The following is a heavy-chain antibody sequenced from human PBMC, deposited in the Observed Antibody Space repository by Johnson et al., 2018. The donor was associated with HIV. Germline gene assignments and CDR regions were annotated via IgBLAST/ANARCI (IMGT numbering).Heavy chain of an antibody. CDR1: GFTFDDYA. Sequence: VQLVESGGGLVQPGRSLKLSCAASGFTFDDYAMHWVRQTPGKGLEWVSVIYSGGSTYYADSVKGRFSISRDNAKHSLYLQMNSLRAEDTAVYYCARDRGYWDAFDIWGQGTMVTVSS. V-gene: IGHV3-9*01. CDR3: ARDRGYWDAFDI. J-gene: IGHJ3*02. CDR2: IYSGGST. D-gene: IGHD3-22*01.